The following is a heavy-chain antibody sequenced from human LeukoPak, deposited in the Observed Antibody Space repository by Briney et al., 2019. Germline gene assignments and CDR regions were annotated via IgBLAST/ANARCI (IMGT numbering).Heavy chain of an antibody. V-gene: IGHV1-2*02. J-gene: IGHJ4*02. CDR2: INPNSGGT. CDR1: GYTFTGYY. Sequence: ASVKVSCKASGYTFTGYYMHWVRQAPEQGLEWMGWINPNSGGTNYAQKFQGRVTMTRDTSISTAYMELSRLRSDDTAVYYCARGHYDRPSGSYDYWGQGTLVTVSS. CDR3: ARGHYDRPSGSYDY. D-gene: IGHD1-26*01.